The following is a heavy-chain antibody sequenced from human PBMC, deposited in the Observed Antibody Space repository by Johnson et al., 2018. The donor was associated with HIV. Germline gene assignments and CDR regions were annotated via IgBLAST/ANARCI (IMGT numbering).Heavy chain of an antibody. J-gene: IGHJ3*01. CDR2: ISGGCT. CDR3: ANSGLWGPMN. D-gene: IGHD4/OR15-4a*01. CDR1: GFTVSSNE. V-gene: IGHV3-38-3*01. Sequence: VQLVESRGVLVQPGGSLRLSCAASGFTVSSNEMSWVRQAPGKGLEWVSSISGGCTYYADSRKGRFTISRDNSKNTLYLQMNSLRAEDAAVYCCANSGLWGPMNWGQGTMVTVSS.